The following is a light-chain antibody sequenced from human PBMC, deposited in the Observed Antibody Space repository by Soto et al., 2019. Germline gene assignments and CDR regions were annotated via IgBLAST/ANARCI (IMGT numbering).Light chain of an antibody. Sequence: QAVVTQEPSLTVSPGGTVTLTCGSSTGAVTSGHFPYWFQQKPGQAPRTLISDGYNKHSWAPARFSGSLLGGKAALTLSGALPEDEAEYFCLLFYNDIRVIGGGTKLTVL. V-gene: IGLV7-46*01. CDR3: LLFYNDIRV. CDR1: TGAVTSGHF. J-gene: IGLJ2*01. CDR2: DGY.